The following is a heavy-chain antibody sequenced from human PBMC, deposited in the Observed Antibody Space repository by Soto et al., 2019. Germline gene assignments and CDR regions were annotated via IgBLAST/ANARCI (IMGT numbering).Heavy chain of an antibody. CDR3: ARHSGSSPDNWFDP. V-gene: IGHV4-39*01. Sequence: SETLSLTCAAFGGSLRGYSWGWFRQPPGKGLEWIGSIYYTGSAYYNPSLKSRLTISVDTSKNQFSLKLYSVTAADTAVYYCARHSGSSPDNWFDPWGQGTPVTVSS. D-gene: IGHD6-6*01. CDR2: IYYTGSA. J-gene: IGHJ5*02. CDR1: GGSLRGYS.